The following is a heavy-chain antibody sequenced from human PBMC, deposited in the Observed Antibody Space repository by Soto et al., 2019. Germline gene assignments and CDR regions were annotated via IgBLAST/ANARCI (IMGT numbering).Heavy chain of an antibody. V-gene: IGHV4-4*02. D-gene: IGHD2-2*01. CDR3: ARSPTTYCISTSCFYNWFDP. CDR1: GGSISSSNW. Sequence: SETLSLTCAVSGGSISSSNWWSWVRQPPGKGLEWIGEIYHSGSTNYNPSLKSRVTISVDKSKNQFSLKLSSVTAADTAVYYCARSPTTYCISTSCFYNWFDPWGQGTLVTVSS. J-gene: IGHJ5*02. CDR2: IYHSGST.